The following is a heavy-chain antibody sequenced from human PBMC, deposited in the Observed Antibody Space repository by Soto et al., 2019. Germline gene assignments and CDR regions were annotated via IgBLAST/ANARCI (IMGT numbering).Heavy chain of an antibody. CDR3: ASGITGTTFYYYAMDV. Sequence: PGGSLRLSCAASGFTFSSYSMNWVRQAPGQGLEWVSSISSSSSYIYYADSVKVRFTISRDNAKNSLYLKMNSLRAEDTAVYYCASGITGTTFYYYAMDVWGQGTTVTVSS. D-gene: IGHD1-7*01. V-gene: IGHV3-21*01. CDR2: ISSSSSYI. J-gene: IGHJ6*02. CDR1: GFTFSSYS.